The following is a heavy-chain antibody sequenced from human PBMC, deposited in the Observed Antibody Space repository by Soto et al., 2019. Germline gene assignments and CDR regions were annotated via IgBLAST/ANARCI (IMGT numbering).Heavy chain of an antibody. Sequence: SETLSVTCTVSGGPISSGDYYWSWIRQPPGKGLEWIGYIYYSGSTYYNPSLKSRVTISVDTSKNQFSLKLSSVTAADTAVYYCARDPGGSGMDVWGHGTTVTVSS. CDR2: IYYSGST. CDR1: GGPISSGDYY. CDR3: ARDPGGSGMDV. V-gene: IGHV4-30-4*01. D-gene: IGHD3-10*01. J-gene: IGHJ6*02.